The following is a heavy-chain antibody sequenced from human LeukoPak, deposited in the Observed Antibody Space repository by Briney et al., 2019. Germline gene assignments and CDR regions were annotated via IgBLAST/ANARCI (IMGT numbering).Heavy chain of an antibody. Sequence: PGGSLRLSCAASGFTFSSYEMNWVRQAPGKGLEWVSYISSSGSTIYYADSVKGRFTISRDNAKNSLYLQMNSLRAEDTAVYYCVRSSSEYQLMWYYYYMDVWGKGTTVTISS. D-gene: IGHD2-2*01. CDR1: GFTFSSYE. CDR3: VRSSSEYQLMWYYYYMDV. CDR2: ISSSGSTI. J-gene: IGHJ6*03. V-gene: IGHV3-48*03.